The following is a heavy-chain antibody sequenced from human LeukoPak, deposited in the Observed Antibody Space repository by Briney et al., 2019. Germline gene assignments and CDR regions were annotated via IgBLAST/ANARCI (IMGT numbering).Heavy chain of an antibody. Sequence: GGSLTLSCAVSGFTFSIVWMMCVRQAPGKGLEWLGRIKSKTGGETTDYAAPVKGRLTISRDDSKNTLYLQMNSLKTEDTDVYYCTTDGVWPWGYWGQGTLVTVSS. D-gene: IGHD1-26*01. V-gene: IGHV3-15*07. CDR2: IKSKTGGETT. J-gene: IGHJ4*02. CDR3: TTDGVWPWGY. CDR1: GFTFSIVW.